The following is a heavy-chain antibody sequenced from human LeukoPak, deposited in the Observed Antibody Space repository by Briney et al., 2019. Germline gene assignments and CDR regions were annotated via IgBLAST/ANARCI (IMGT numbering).Heavy chain of an antibody. D-gene: IGHD2-15*01. CDR3: ARLQIPGYCSGGSCYSGAFDI. Sequence: SETLSLTCTVSGGSISSYYWSWIRQPPGKGLEWIGYIYYSGSTNYNPSLKSRVTISVDTSKNQFSLKLSSVTAADTAVYYCARLQIPGYCSGGSCYSGAFDIWGQGTMVTVSS. CDR2: IYYSGST. CDR1: GGSISSYY. V-gene: IGHV4-59*01. J-gene: IGHJ3*02.